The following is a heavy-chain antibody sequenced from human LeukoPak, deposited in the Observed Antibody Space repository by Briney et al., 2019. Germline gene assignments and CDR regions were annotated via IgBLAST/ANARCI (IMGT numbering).Heavy chain of an antibody. CDR1: GFTFSGSA. CDR3: TRNDYDYVWGSLNP. CDR2: IRSKANSYAT. D-gene: IGHD3-16*01. Sequence: GGSLRLSCAASGFTFSGSAMHWVRQASGRGLEWVGRIRSKANSYATAYAASVKGRFTISRDDSKNTAYLQMNSLKTEDTAVYYCTRNDYDYVWGSLNPWGQGTLVTVSS. J-gene: IGHJ5*02. V-gene: IGHV3-73*01.